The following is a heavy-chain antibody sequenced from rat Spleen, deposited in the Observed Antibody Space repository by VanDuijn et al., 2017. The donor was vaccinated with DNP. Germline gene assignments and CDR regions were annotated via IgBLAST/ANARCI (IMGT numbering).Heavy chain of an antibody. D-gene: IGHD1-6*01. CDR1: GFSLTSYG. Sequence: QVQLKESGPGLVQPSQTLSLTCTVSGFSLTSYGVSWVRQPPGKGLEWIAAISSGGSTYYNSALKSRLSISRDTSTSQVFLKMNSLQTEDTAIYFCSKDSYGYNFDYWGQGVMVTVSS. CDR2: ISSGGST. V-gene: IGHV2S12*01. CDR3: SKDSYGYNFDY. J-gene: IGHJ2*01.